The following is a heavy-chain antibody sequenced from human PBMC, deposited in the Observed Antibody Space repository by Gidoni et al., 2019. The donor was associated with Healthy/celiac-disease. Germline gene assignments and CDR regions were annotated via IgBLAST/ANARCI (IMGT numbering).Heavy chain of an antibody. CDR2: ISGSGGST. CDR3: AKVDSGYCSSTSCYKARYYYYYYGMDV. CDR1: VFTFSSSA. V-gene: IGHV3-23*01. Sequence: EVQLLTSGGGLVQPGGSLRLSCAASVFTFSSSAMSWFRQAPGQGLEWVSAISGSGGSTYYADSVKGRFTISRDNSKNTLDLQMNSLRAEDTAVYYCAKVDSGYCSSTSCYKARYYYYYYGMDVWGQGTTVTVSS. D-gene: IGHD2-2*02. J-gene: IGHJ6*02.